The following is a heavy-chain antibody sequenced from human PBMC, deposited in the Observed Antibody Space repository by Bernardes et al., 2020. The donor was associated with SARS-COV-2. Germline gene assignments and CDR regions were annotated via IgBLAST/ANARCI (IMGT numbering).Heavy chain of an antibody. J-gene: IGHJ5*02. CDR2: ISSSSSYI. CDR3: ARGPRITMIVVVTDNWFDP. Sequence: SLRLSCAASGFTFSSYSMNWVRQAPGKGLEWVSSISSSSSYIYYADSVKGRFTISRDNAKNSLYLQMNSLRAEDTAVYYCARGPRITMIVVVTDNWFDPWGQGTLVTVSS. V-gene: IGHV3-21*01. D-gene: IGHD3-22*01. CDR1: GFTFSSYS.